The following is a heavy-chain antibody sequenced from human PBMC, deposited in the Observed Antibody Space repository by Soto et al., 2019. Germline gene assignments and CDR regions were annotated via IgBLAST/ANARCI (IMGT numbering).Heavy chain of an antibody. V-gene: IGHV4-31*03. CDR1: GGSISSGGYY. Sequence: SETLSLTCTVSGGSISSGGYYWSWIRQHPGKGLEWIGYIYYSGSTYYNPSLKSRVTISVDTSKNQFSLKLSSVTAADTAVYYCARDRRLAEVRREGEYYYYGMDVWGQGTTVTVSS. D-gene: IGHD6-19*01. J-gene: IGHJ6*02. CDR2: IYYSGST. CDR3: ARDRRLAEVRREGEYYYYGMDV.